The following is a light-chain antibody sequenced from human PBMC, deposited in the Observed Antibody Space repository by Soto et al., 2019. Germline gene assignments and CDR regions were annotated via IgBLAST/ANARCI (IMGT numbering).Light chain of an antibody. CDR3: QQGNSFPLA. CDR2: AAS. Sequence: DLQMTQSPSSVSASVGDRVTITCRASQGIGSWLAWYQQKPGKAPKLLISAASSLQIGVPTRFSGSGSGTDFTLTIWSLQPEDFATYFCQQGNSFPLAFGGVTKVEIK. V-gene: IGKV1-12*01. J-gene: IGKJ4*01. CDR1: QGIGSW.